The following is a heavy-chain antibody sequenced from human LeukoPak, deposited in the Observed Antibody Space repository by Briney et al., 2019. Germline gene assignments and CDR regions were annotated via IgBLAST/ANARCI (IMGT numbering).Heavy chain of an antibody. J-gene: IGHJ4*02. CDR2: ISYDGSNK. V-gene: IGHV3-30-3*01. D-gene: IGHD3-10*01. Sequence: GRSLRLSCAASGFTFSTYAMHWVRQGPGKGLEWVAVISYDGSNKFYADSVKGRFTISRDNSKNTLYLQMSSLSAEDTAVYYCARTTPPHYYGSGSYALGYWGQGTLVTVPS. CDR1: GFTFSTYA. CDR3: ARTTPPHYYGSGSYALGY.